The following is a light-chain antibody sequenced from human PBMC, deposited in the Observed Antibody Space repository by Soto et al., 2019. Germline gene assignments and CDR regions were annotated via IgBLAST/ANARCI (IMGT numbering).Light chain of an antibody. CDR1: SSDVGGYNY. V-gene: IGLV2-14*01. J-gene: IGLJ2*01. Sequence: QSALTKPASVSGSPGQSITISCTGTSSDVGGYNYVSWYQQHPGKAPKLMIYDVSNRPSGVSNRFSGSKSGNTASLTISGLQAEDEADYYCSSYTSSSTRVFVGGTQLTVL. CDR3: SSYTSSSTRV. CDR2: DVS.